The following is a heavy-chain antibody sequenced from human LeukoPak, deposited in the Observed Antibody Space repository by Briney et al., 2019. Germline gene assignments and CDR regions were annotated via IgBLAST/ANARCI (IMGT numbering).Heavy chain of an antibody. J-gene: IGHJ4*02. CDR2: MSSASSYK. CDR3: AKSGLSRFAY. CDR1: GVTFSSYS. V-gene: IGHV3-21*04. D-gene: IGHD4/OR15-4a*01. Sequence: GGSLRLSCVGSGVTFSSYSMNWVRQAPGKGLEWVSSMSSASSYKYYADSVKGRFTISRDNAKTSLYLQMNSLRAEDTAVYYCAKSGLSRFAYWGQGPLVTVSS.